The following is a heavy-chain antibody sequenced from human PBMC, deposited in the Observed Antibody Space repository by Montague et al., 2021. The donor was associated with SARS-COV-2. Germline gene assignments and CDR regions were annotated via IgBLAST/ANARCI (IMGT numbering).Heavy chain of an antibody. V-gene: IGHV4-39*01. CDR1: GGSISGSNYY. D-gene: IGHD3-3*01. CDR2: IHYSGST. Sequence: SETLSLTCTVSGGSISGSNYYWGWIRQPPGKGLEWIGTIHYSGSTYYXXXLKGRVTTSLDTSKNQFSLKLSSVTAADTAVYYCARGDFGVVIIPYYYYYMDVWGKGTTVTVSS. CDR3: ARGDFGVVIIPYYYYYMDV. J-gene: IGHJ6*03.